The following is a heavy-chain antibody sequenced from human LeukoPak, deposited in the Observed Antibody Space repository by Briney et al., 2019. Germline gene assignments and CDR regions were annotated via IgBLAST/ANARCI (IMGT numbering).Heavy chain of an antibody. CDR3: ARQDLGPAAPVDY. D-gene: IGHD2-2*01. CDR2: IYYSGST. V-gene: IGHV4-59*08. CDR1: GGSISSYY. Sequence: PSETLSLTCTVSGGSISSYYWSWIRQPPGKGLEWIGYIYYSGSTNYNPSLKSQVTISVDTSKNQFSLKLSSVTAADTAVYYCARQDLGPAAPVDYWGQGTLVTVSS. J-gene: IGHJ4*02.